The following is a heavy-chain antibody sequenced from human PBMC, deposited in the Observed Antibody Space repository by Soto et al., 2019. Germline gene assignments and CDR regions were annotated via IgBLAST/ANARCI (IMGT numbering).Heavy chain of an antibody. CDR1: GYTFTSYD. V-gene: IGHV1-8*01. D-gene: IGHD1-1*01. J-gene: IGHJ4*02. Sequence: GASVKVSCKASGYTFTSYDIYWVRQATGQGLEWMGWMNPNTGNSAYAHKFQGRVTVTSDTSINTVHMELSSLRSEDTAVYYCARRAETNGWNGFGADKYYFDFWGQGTLVTVSS. CDR3: ARRAETNGWNGFGADKYYFDF. CDR2: MNPNTGNS.